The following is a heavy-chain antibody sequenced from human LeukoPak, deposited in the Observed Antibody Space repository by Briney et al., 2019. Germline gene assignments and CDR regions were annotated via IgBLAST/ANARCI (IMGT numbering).Heavy chain of an antibody. V-gene: IGHV3-21*04. D-gene: IGHD2-8*02. Sequence: GGSLRLSCAASGFTFSSYSMNWVRQAPGKGLEWVSSISSSSSYIYYADSVKGRFTISRDNAKNSLYLQMNSLRAEDTAVYYCASSPRLVAHFDYWGQGALVTVSS. CDR3: ASSPRLVAHFDY. CDR2: ISSSSSYI. J-gene: IGHJ4*02. CDR1: GFTFSSYS.